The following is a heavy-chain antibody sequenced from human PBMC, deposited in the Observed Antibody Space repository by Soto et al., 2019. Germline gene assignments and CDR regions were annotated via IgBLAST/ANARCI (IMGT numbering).Heavy chain of an antibody. Sequence: SVKVSCKASGGTFSSYAISWVRQAPGQGLEWKGGIIPIFGTANYAQKFQGRVTITADESTSTAYMELSSLRSEDTAVYYCARAGEGVLMGYAMPIYYYGMDVWGQGTMVTVSS. CDR2: IIPIFGTA. D-gene: IGHD2-8*01. J-gene: IGHJ6*01. V-gene: IGHV1-69*13. CDR3: ARAGEGVLMGYAMPIYYYGMDV. CDR1: GGTFSSYA.